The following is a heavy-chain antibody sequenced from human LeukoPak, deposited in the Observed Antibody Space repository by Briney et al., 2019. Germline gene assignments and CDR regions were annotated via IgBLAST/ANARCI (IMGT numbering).Heavy chain of an antibody. J-gene: IGHJ1*01. CDR3: ARGGYYDSSGYYYVGYFQH. D-gene: IGHD3-22*01. CDR2: IYYSGST. CDR1: GGSISSYY. V-gene: IGHV4-59*01. Sequence: PSETLSLTCTVSGGSISSYYWSWIRQPPWKGLEWIGYIYYSGSTNYNPSLKSRVTISVDTSKNQFSLKLSSVTAADTAVYYCARGGYYDSSGYYYVGYFQHWGQGTLVTVSS.